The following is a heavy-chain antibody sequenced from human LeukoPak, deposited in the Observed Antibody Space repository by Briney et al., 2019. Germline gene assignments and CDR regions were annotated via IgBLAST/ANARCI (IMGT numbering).Heavy chain of an antibody. CDR1: GFTFSDYA. J-gene: IGHJ6*03. V-gene: IGHV3-30*04. D-gene: IGHD3-10*01. CDR2: ISYDGIYK. CDR3: AKGVLWFGGHYYMDV. Sequence: SGGSLRLSCAASGFTFSDYAMHWVRLAPGKGLEWVAVISYDGIYKYYADSVKGRFTISRDNSKNTLYLQMNSLRAEDTAVYYCAKGVLWFGGHYYMDVWGRGTTVTISS.